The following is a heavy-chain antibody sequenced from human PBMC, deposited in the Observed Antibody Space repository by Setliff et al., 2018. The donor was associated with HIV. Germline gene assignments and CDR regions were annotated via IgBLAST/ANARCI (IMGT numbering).Heavy chain of an antibody. Sequence: PSETLSLTCTVSGDSISGHYWSWVRQPPGKGLEWIGYVYYSGSTNYNPSLKSRVTPSFDTPKNNFSLNLNSVTATDTAVYYCARGLKGGGYYFDYWGQGMLVTVSS. CDR2: VYYSGST. J-gene: IGHJ4*01. D-gene: IGHD1-26*01. V-gene: IGHV4-59*11. CDR1: GDSISGHY. CDR3: ARGLKGGGYYFDY.